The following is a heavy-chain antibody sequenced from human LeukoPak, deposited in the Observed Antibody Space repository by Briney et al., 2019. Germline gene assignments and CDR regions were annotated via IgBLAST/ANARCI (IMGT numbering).Heavy chain of an antibody. CDR2: ISNSGSST. CDR3: TKRSGFGDFDY. Sequence: GGSLRLSCAASGFALSSHWMTWVRQGPGKGLGWVSGISNSGSSTYYADSVKGRFTISRDNSKNTLYLQMNSLRADDTAIYYCTKRSGFGDFDYWGQGTLVTVSS. V-gene: IGHV3-23*01. D-gene: IGHD3-3*01. CDR1: GFALSSHW. J-gene: IGHJ4*02.